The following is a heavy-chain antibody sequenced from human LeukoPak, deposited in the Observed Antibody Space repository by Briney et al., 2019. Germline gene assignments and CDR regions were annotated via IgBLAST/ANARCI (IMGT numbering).Heavy chain of an antibody. CDR1: GDSVSSNSAA. Sequence: SQTLSLTCAISGDSVSSNSAAWNWISQSPSRGLEWLGRTYYRSKWYNDYAVSVKSRITINPDTSKNQFSLQLNSVTPEDTAVYYCARGPSLLRYGSGSYRYYYGMDVWGQGTTVTVSS. CDR2: TYYRSKWYN. V-gene: IGHV6-1*01. J-gene: IGHJ6*02. D-gene: IGHD3-10*01. CDR3: ARGPSLLRYGSGSYRYYYGMDV.